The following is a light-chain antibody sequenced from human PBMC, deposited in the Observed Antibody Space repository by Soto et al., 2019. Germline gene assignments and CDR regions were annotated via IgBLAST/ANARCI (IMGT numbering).Light chain of an antibody. CDR2: GAS. Sequence: EIVMTQSPATLSVSPGERATLSCWASQSVSSNLAWYQQKPGQATRLLIFGASTRATGTPTRFSGSGSETEFTLTISSLQSEDFAVYYCQQYSNWPSYTFGQGTKLEIK. J-gene: IGKJ2*01. CDR3: QQYSNWPSYT. V-gene: IGKV3-15*01. CDR1: QSVSSN.